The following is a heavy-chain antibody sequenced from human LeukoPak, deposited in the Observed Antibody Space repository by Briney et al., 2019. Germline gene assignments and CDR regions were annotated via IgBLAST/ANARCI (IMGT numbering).Heavy chain of an antibody. J-gene: IGHJ4*02. D-gene: IGHD5-18*01. CDR3: AKAVPGSYGDY. CDR1: GFTFSSYG. Sequence: GGSLRLSCAASGFTFSSYGMHWVRQAPGKGLEWVAVISYDGSNKYYADSVKGRFTISRDNSKSTLYLQMNSLRAEDTAVYYCAKAVPGSYGDYWGQGTLVTVSS. V-gene: IGHV3-30*18. CDR2: ISYDGSNK.